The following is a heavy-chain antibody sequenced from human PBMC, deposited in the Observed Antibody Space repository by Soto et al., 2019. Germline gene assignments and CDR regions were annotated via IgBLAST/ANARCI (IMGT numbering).Heavy chain of an antibody. Sequence: PSETLSLTCTVSGVSMSSYYWSWIRQPPGKGLEWIGYIYYSGSTNYNPSLKSRVTMSVDTPKNQFSLKLSSVTAADTAVYYCARRGYGPGFPYYYGMDVWGQGTTVT. J-gene: IGHJ6*02. V-gene: IGHV4-59*01. CDR1: GVSMSSYY. CDR2: IYYSGST. D-gene: IGHD3-10*01. CDR3: ARRGYGPGFPYYYGMDV.